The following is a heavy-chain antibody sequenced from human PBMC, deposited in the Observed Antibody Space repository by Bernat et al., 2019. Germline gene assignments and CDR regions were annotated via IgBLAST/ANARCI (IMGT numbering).Heavy chain of an antibody. CDR3: ARGDIVVVVAATGISDY. Sequence: EAQLVESGGGLVQPGGSLRLSCAASGFTFSSYWMHWVRQAPGKGLVWVSRINSDGSSTSYADSVKGRFTISRDNAKNTLYLQMNSLRAEDTAVYYCARGDIVVVVAATGISDYWGQGTMVTVSS. CDR2: INSDGSST. V-gene: IGHV3-74*02. D-gene: IGHD2-15*01. CDR1: GFTFSSYW. J-gene: IGHJ3*01.